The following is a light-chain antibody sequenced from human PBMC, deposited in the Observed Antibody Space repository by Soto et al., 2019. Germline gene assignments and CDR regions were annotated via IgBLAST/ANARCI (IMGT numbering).Light chain of an antibody. J-gene: IGKJ2*01. CDR3: QQSYRIPDT. V-gene: IGKV1-39*01. CDR2: GIS. CDR1: QSISSY. Sequence: DIQMTQSPSSLSASVGDRVTITCRASQSISSYLNWYQQKPGKAPKLLIYGISNLQSGVPSRFSGRGSGTDFTLTISSLQPEDFASYYCQQSYRIPDTFGQGTKLEFK.